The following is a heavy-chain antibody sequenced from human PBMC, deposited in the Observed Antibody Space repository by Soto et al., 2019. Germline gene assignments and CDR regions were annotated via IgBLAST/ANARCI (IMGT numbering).Heavy chain of an antibody. J-gene: IGHJ6*01. Sequence: QVHLVQSGAELKKPGASVRVSCKASGYSFTRNGISWVRQAPGQGLEWMGWISAKNGDTNYAQKFQGRVIMTTDTDTSTAYMELRSMRSDDKTVYYCVRDRDSDTWPSRDVWGQGTTVTVSS. D-gene: IGHD1-26*01. V-gene: IGHV1-18*01. CDR1: GYSFTRNG. CDR2: ISAKNGDT. CDR3: VRDRDSDTWPSRDV.